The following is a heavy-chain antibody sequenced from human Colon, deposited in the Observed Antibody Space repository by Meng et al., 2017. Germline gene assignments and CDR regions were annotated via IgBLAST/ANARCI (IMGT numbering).Heavy chain of an antibody. CDR2: IFRTGTT. Sequence: GPLRLSCNVPGYSIGTAHFCGWISQSPGKGLEWIGSIFRTGTTSYNPSLQSRLTISLDTFRNQFSLQINSVTAADTAVYYYARAASRGGSGWTEVYWGQGTLVTVSS. J-gene: IGHJ4*02. CDR3: ARAASRGGSGWTEVY. D-gene: IGHD6-19*01. V-gene: IGHV4-38-2*02. CDR1: GYSIGTAHF.